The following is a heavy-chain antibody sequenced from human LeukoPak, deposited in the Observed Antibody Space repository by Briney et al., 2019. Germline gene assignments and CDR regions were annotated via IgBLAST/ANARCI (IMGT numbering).Heavy chain of an antibody. CDR2: INPNSGGT. CDR1: GYTFTGYY. J-gene: IGHJ4*02. D-gene: IGHD3-10*01. Sequence: ASVKVSCKASGYTFTGYYMHWVRQAPGQGLEWMGRINPNSGGTNYAQKFQGRVTMTRDTSISTAYMGLSRLRSDDTAVYYCARADEVLLWFGDLDYWGQGTLVTVSS. V-gene: IGHV1-2*06. CDR3: ARADEVLLWFGDLDY.